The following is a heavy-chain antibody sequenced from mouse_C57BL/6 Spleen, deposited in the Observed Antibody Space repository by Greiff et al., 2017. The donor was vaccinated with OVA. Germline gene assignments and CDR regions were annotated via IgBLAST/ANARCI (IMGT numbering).Heavy chain of an antibody. CDR2: FHPYNDDT. CDR3: ARRDYDLAWFAY. V-gene: IGHV1-47*01. Sequence: QVQLKESGAELVKPGASVKMSCKASGYTFTTYPIEWMKQNHGKSLEWIGNFHPYNDDTKYNEKFKGKATLTVEKSSSTVYLELSRLTSDDSAVYYCARRDYDLAWFAYWGQGTLVTVSA. J-gene: IGHJ3*01. CDR1: GYTFTTYP. D-gene: IGHD2-4*01.